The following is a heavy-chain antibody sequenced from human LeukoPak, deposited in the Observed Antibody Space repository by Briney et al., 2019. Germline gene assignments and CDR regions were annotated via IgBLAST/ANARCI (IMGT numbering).Heavy chain of an antibody. CDR3: AKDVGKWESLHFFNY. D-gene: IGHD1-26*01. CDR1: GFTLSTNA. Sequence: GGSLRLSCLTSGFTLSTNAMSWVRQAPGKGLEWISGISGSGASTYYADSVKGRFTISRDDSRNTLYLQMNSLRGDDTAVYYCAKDVGKWESLHFFNYWGQGTLVTVSS. V-gene: IGHV3-23*01. J-gene: IGHJ4*02. CDR2: ISGSGAST.